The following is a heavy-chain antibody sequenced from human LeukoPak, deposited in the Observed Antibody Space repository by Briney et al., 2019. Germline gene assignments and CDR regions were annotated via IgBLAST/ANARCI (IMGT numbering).Heavy chain of an antibody. J-gene: IGHJ4*02. V-gene: IGHV3-38-3*01. CDR1: GFTVSSNE. CDR3: ARDRCGSCRGYHFDC. Sequence: GGSLRLSCAASGFTVSSNEMSWVRQAPGKGLEWVSSISGGSTYYADSRKGRFTISRDNSKNTLHLQMNSLRDEDTAVYYCARDRCGSCRGYHFDCWGQGTLVTVSS. D-gene: IGHD2-15*01. CDR2: ISGGST.